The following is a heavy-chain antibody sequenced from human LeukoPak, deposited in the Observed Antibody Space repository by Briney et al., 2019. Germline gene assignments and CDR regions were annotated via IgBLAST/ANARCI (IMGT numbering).Heavy chain of an antibody. V-gene: IGHV1-2*02. D-gene: IGHD2-15*01. CDR2: INPNSGGT. CDR1: GYTFTGYY. Sequence: ASVKVSCKASGYTFTGYYMHWVRQAPGQGLEWMGWINPNSGGTNYAQKFQGRVTMTRDTSISTAYMELSRLRSDDTAVYYRARDGLGYCSGGSCYLNWFDPWGQGTLATVSS. J-gene: IGHJ5*02. CDR3: ARDGLGYCSGGSCYLNWFDP.